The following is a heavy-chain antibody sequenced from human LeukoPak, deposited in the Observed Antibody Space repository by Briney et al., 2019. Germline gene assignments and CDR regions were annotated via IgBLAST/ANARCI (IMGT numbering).Heavy chain of an antibody. CDR1: GGSISGYF. CDR3: AREPTSGREPTSGRPLDY. Sequence: SETLSLACTVSGGSISGYFWSWIRQPAGKGLEWIGRIYSSGSNNYNPSLKSRVTMSLDTSKNHFSLNLTSVTAADTAVYYCAREPTSGREPTSGRPLDYWGQGTLVTVSS. CDR2: IYSSGSN. D-gene: IGHD5-12*01. J-gene: IGHJ4*02. V-gene: IGHV4-4*07.